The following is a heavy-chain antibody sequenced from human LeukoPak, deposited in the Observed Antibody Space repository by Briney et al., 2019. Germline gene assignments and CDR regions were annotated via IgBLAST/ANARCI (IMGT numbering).Heavy chain of an antibody. J-gene: IGHJ5*02. D-gene: IGHD2-2*02. CDR1: GESFSGYY. CDR2: INHSGST. Sequence: PSETLSLTCAVYGESFSGYYWSWIRKPPGKGLEWIGEINHSGSTNYNPSLKSRVTISVDTSKNQFSLKLSSVAAADTAVYYCARGYCSSTSCYTRWFDPWGQGTLVTVSS. V-gene: IGHV4-34*01. CDR3: ARGYCSSTSCYTRWFDP.